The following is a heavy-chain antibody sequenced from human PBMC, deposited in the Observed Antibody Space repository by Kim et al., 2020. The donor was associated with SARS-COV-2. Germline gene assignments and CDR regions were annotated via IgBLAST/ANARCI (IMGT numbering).Heavy chain of an antibody. CDR3: ARGRNYYGSGSYYKSSMDV. CDR1: GGSFSGYY. J-gene: IGHJ6*02. D-gene: IGHD3-10*01. CDR2: INHSGST. V-gene: IGHV4-34*01. Sequence: SETLSLTCAVYGGSFSGYYWSWIRQPPGKGLEWIGEINHSGSTNYNPSLKSRVTISVDTSKNQFSLKLSSVTAADTAVYYCARGRNYYGSGSYYKSSMDVWGQGTTVTVSS.